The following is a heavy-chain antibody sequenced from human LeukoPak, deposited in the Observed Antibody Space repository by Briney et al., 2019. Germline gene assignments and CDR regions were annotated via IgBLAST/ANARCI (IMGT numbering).Heavy chain of an antibody. CDR3: AGGCCDVGGSDPIDY. CDR2: ISSSSSYI. J-gene: IGHJ4*02. V-gene: IGHV3-21*01. D-gene: IGHD3-16*01. CDR1: GFTFSSYN. Sequence: GGSLRLSCAASGFTFSSYNMNWVRQAPGKGLEWVSSISSSSSYIYYADSVKGRFTISRDNAKNSLYLQMNSLRAEDTAVYYCAGGCCDVGGSDPIDYCGQGTLVTVSS.